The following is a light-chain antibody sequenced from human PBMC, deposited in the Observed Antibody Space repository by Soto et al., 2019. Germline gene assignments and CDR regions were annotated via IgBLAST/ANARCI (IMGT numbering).Light chain of an antibody. CDR3: QQSYRTPTWT. V-gene: IGKV1-39*01. Sequence: DIQMTQSPSSLSASVGDRVTITCRASTYISSYLNWYQQKPGKAPKLLIHGASNLQVGVPSRSSGSGSGTDFSLTISSLQAEDFAIYYCQQSYRTPTWTFGQGTKVEMK. CDR1: TYISSY. CDR2: GAS. J-gene: IGKJ1*01.